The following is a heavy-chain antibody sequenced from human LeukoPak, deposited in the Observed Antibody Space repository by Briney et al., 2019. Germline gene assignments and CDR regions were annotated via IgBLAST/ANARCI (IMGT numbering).Heavy chain of an antibody. J-gene: IGHJ6*02. CDR2: ISYDGSNK. CDR1: GFTFSSYA. V-gene: IGHV3-30-3*01. Sequence: GRSLRLSCAASGFTFSSYAIHWVRQAPGKGLEWVAVISYDGSNKYYADSVKGRFTISRDNSKNTLYLQMNSLRAEDTAVYYCARDQNDSSGYYSLYYYYYGMDVWGQGTTVTVSS. CDR3: ARDQNDSSGYYSLYYYYYGMDV. D-gene: IGHD3-22*01.